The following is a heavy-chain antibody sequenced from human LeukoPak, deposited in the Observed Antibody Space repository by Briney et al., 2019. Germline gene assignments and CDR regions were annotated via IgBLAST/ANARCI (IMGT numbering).Heavy chain of an antibody. V-gene: IGHV1-69*05. Sequence: SVKVSCKASGGTFSSYAISWVRQAPGQGLEWMGGIIPIFGTANYAQKFQGRVKITTDESTSTAYMELSSLRSEDTAVYYCARGDWNYVYATYYYYYYMDVWGKGTTVTVSS. CDR1: GGTFSSYA. CDR3: ARGDWNYVYATYYYYYYMDV. J-gene: IGHJ6*03. CDR2: IIPIFGTA. D-gene: IGHD1-7*01.